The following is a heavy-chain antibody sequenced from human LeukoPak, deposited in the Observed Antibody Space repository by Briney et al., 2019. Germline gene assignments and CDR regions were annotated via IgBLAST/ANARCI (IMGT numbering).Heavy chain of an antibody. CDR1: GFIFSDYS. V-gene: IGHV3-21*06. CDR3: ARQAVARPFDL. CDR2: ISSSSAYI. J-gene: IGHJ3*01. Sequence: GGSLRLSCVASGFIFSDYSMGWVRQAPGKGLEWVSSISSSSAYIFYSDSVKGRFTISRDNAQSSLYLQMNSLRAGDTAVYYCARQAVARPFDLWGQGTMVAVSS.